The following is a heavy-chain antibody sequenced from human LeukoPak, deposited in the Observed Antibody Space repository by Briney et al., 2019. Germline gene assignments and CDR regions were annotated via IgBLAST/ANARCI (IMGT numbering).Heavy chain of an antibody. CDR3: ARVGTDYRNIDY. V-gene: IGHV3-33*01. D-gene: IGHD4-17*01. J-gene: IGHJ4*02. CDR1: GYTFTGYY. CDR2: IWYDGSNK. Sequence: SCKASGYTFTGYYMHWVRQAPGKGLEWVAVIWYDGSNKYYADSVKGRFTISRDNSKNTLYLQMNSLRAEDTAVYYCARVGTDYRNIDYWGQGTLVTVSS.